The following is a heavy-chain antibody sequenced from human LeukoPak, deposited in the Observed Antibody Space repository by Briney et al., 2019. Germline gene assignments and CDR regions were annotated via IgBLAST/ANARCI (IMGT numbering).Heavy chain of an antibody. CDR1: GFTFSSYS. Sequence: GSLRLSCAASGFTFSSYSMNWVRQAPGKGLEWVSYISSSSSTIYYADSVKGRFTISRDNAKNSLYLQMNSLRAEDTAVYYCARVLHKRNYDSSTYYGYWGQGTLVTVSS. CDR3: ARVLHKRNYDSSTYYGY. V-gene: IGHV3-48*01. J-gene: IGHJ4*02. CDR2: ISSSSSTI. D-gene: IGHD3-22*01.